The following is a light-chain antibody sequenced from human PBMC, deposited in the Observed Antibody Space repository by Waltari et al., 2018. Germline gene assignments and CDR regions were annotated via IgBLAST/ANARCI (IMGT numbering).Light chain of an antibody. CDR1: QGISSW. J-gene: IGKJ4*01. V-gene: IGKV1-12*01. CDR3: QQYKSSPLT. CDR2: KAS. Sequence: DIQMTQSPSSLSASVGDRVPITCRASQGISSWLAWYQQKPGTAPKLLIYKASSLQGGVPSRFSGSGSGTDFTLTINTLQPEDFATYYCQQYKSSPLTFGGGTKVEIK.